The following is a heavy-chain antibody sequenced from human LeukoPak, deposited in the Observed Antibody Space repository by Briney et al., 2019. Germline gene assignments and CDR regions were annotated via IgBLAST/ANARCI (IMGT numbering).Heavy chain of an antibody. CDR2: INPNSGGT. J-gene: IGHJ3*02. CDR3: ARVTTYYYDSSGYGTTAFDI. Sequence: ASVKVSCKASGYTFTSYGISWVRQAPGQGLEWMGWINPNSGGTNYAQKFQGRVTMTRDTSISTAYMELSRLRSDDTAVYYCARVTTYYYDSSGYGTTAFDIWGQGTMVTVSS. D-gene: IGHD3-22*01. V-gene: IGHV1-2*02. CDR1: GYTFTSYG.